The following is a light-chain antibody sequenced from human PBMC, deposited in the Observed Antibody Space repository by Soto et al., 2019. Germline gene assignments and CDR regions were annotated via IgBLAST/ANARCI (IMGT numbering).Light chain of an antibody. CDR3: QQSYNTPPT. Sequence: IQLTQSPSSLSASVGDRVTITCRASPAIASFLAWYQQKPGTAPKLLIYGASTLQSGVPSRFSGSRSGTDYTLTIGSLQPEDFATYYCQQSYNTPPTFGAGTKVEI. CDR1: PAIASF. J-gene: IGKJ4*01. V-gene: IGKV1-9*01. CDR2: GAS.